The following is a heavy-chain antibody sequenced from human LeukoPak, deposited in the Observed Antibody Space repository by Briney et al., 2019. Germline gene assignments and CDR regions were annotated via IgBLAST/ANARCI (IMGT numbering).Heavy chain of an antibody. Sequence: PGGSLRLSCAASGFTFSSSAMSWVRQAPGKGLEWVSAIGGSGGHTYYADSVKGRLTISGDNSKNTLYLQMSSLRVEDTAVYYCVKEASRAYFDYWGRGTLVTVSS. CDR3: VKEASRAYFDY. J-gene: IGHJ4*02. V-gene: IGHV3-23*01. D-gene: IGHD2-2*01. CDR2: IGGSGGHT. CDR1: GFTFSSSA.